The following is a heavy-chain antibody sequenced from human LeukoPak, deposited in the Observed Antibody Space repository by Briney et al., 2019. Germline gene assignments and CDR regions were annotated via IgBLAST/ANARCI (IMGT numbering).Heavy chain of an antibody. Sequence: PSETLPLTCTVSGYSISSGYYWGWIRQPPGKGLEWIGYIYYSGSTNYNPSLKSRVTISVDTSKNQFSLKLSSVTAADTAVYYCARGSGYDDFDYWGQGTLVTVSS. J-gene: IGHJ4*02. CDR2: IYYSGST. V-gene: IGHV4-61*01. CDR3: ARGSGYDDFDY. CDR1: GYSISSGYY. D-gene: IGHD5-12*01.